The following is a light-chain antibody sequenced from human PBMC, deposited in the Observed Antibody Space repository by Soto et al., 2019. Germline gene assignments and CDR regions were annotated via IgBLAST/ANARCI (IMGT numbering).Light chain of an antibody. CDR3: QSADSSGTYVV. Sequence: SYDLTQPPSVSVSPGQTARITCSGDALPKQYAYWYQQKPGQAPVLVIYKDNERPSGIPERFSGSSSGTTVTLTISGVQAEDEADYYCQSADSSGTYVVFGGGTK. V-gene: IGLV3-25*02. J-gene: IGLJ2*01. CDR1: ALPKQY. CDR2: KDN.